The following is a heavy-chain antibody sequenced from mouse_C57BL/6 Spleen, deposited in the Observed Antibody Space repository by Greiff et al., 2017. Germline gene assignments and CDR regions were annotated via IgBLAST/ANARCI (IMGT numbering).Heavy chain of an antibody. D-gene: IGHD1-1*01. Sequence: QVQLQQSGAELVRPGSSVKLSCKASGYTFTSYWMHWVKQRPIQGLEWIGNIDPSDSETHYNQKFKDKATLTVDKSSSTAYMQLSSLTSEDSAVYYCARVYYYGSSPHYFDYWGQGTTLTVSS. CDR3: ARVYYYGSSPHYFDY. CDR2: IDPSDSET. J-gene: IGHJ2*01. CDR1: GYTFTSYW. V-gene: IGHV1-52*01.